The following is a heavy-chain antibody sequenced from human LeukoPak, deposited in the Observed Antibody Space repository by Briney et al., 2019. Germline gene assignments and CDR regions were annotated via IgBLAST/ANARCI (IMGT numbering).Heavy chain of an antibody. CDR3: ARAGWIITSGIDY. J-gene: IGHJ4*02. CDR2: FHNSRTT. V-gene: IGHV4-59*08. D-gene: IGHD3-10*01. CDR1: GGSISGYS. Sequence: SETLSLTCTVSGGSISGYSWTWIRQPPGQGREWIGYFHNSRTTSYNPSLGSRVTISVDTSKNEFSLNLKSVTAADTAVYYCARAGWIITSGIDYWGQGALVTVSS.